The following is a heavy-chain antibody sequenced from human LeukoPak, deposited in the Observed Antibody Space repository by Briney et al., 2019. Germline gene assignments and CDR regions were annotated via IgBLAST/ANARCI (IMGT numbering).Heavy chain of an antibody. CDR1: GGSISSYY. Sequence: SETLSLTCTVSGGSISSYYWSWIRQPPGKGLEWIGYIYYSGSTNYNPSLKSRVTISVDTSKNQFSLKLSSVPAADTAVYYCARGTPYYDFWSGLAADYWGQGTLVTVSS. CDR3: ARGTPYYDFWSGLAADY. J-gene: IGHJ4*02. D-gene: IGHD3-3*01. CDR2: IYYSGST. V-gene: IGHV4-59*01.